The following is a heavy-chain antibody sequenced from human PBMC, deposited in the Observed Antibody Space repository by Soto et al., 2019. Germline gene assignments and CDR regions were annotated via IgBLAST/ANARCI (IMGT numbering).Heavy chain of an antibody. V-gene: IGHV3-23*01. CDR3: ATGDSGWPLWYCGN. CDR2: ISTSGAST. Sequence: PGGSLRLSCAASGITFDTYAMGWVRQAPGKGLEWVSAISTSGASTSFADSVEGRFTISRDNSENTLYLQMSSLRVEDPAVYYGATGDSGWPLWYCGNWGQGILVTIAS. J-gene: IGHJ4*02. D-gene: IGHD6-19*01. CDR1: GITFDTYA.